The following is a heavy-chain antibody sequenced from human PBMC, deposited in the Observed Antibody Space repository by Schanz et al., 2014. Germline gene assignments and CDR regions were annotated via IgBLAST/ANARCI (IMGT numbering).Heavy chain of an antibody. CDR3: ATETYSSSWCFDY. D-gene: IGHD6-13*01. Sequence: EVQLVESGGGLVQPGGSLRLSCAASGITVNTSYMNWVRQAPGKGLEWVSYISRSSSTIYYTDSVKGRFTISRDNAKNSVFLQMNGLRDEDTAVYYCATETYSSSWCFDYWGQGTLVTVSS. CDR1: GITVNTSY. V-gene: IGHV3-48*02. J-gene: IGHJ4*02. CDR2: ISRSSSTI.